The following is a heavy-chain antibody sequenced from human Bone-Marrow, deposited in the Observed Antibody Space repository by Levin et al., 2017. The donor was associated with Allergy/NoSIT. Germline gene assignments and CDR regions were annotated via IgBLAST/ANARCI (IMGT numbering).Heavy chain of an antibody. CDR3: TRDQTDKAVGYFDY. CDR1: GFTFADYA. V-gene: IGHV3-49*03. D-gene: IGHD6-19*01. Sequence: GGSLRLSCTVSGFTFADYAVNWFRQAPGKGLEWVGYIRSKRYGGTAEYAASVRGRFSISREDSRRVAYLQLNNLKTEDTAVYYCTRDQTDKAVGYFDYWGKGSLVIVSS. CDR2: IRSKRYGGTA. J-gene: IGHJ4*02.